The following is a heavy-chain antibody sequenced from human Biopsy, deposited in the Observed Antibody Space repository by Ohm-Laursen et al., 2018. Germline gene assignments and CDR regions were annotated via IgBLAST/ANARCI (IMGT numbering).Heavy chain of an antibody. CDR3: ARGEAARVNDNYRYRLDH. J-gene: IGHJ6*02. V-gene: IGHV1-69*13. D-gene: IGHD6-6*01. CDR1: GGNLRSYG. CDR2: IMPAFGVV. Sequence: LVKVSCKASGGNLRSYGISWVRQAPGQGLEWMGGIMPAFGVVNYGQNFEGRVTIDADDSTTTVDLCSLTSEDTAVYYCARGEAARVNDNYRYRLDHWGQGTTVVVSS.